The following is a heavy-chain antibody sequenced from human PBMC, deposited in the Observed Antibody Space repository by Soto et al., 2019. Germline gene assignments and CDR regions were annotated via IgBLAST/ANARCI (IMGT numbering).Heavy chain of an antibody. Sequence: SETLSLTCTVSGGSISSSSYYWGWIRQPPGKGLEWIGSIYYSGSTYYNPSLKSRVTISVDTSKNQFSLKLSSVTAADTAVFYCASQRRQQLGTGDFDYWGQGTLVTVSS. V-gene: IGHV4-39*01. CDR3: ASQRRQQLGTGDFDY. CDR2: IYYSGST. CDR1: GGSISSSSYY. J-gene: IGHJ4*02. D-gene: IGHD6-13*01.